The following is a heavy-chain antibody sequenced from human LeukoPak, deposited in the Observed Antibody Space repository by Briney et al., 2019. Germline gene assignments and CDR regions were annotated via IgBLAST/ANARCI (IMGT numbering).Heavy chain of an antibody. J-gene: IGHJ4*02. V-gene: IGHV3-30*03. CDR3: AYGEQQLVLYY. Sequence: GGSLRLSCAASGFTFSSYGMHWVRQAPGRGLEWVAVISYDGSNKYYADSVKGRFTISRDNSKNTLYLQMNSLRAEDTAVYYCAYGEQQLVLYYWGQGTLVTVSS. CDR1: GFTFSSYG. D-gene: IGHD6-13*01. CDR2: ISYDGSNK.